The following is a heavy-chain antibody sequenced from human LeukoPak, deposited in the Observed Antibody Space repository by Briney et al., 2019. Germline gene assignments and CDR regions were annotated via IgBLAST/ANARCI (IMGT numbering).Heavy chain of an antibody. D-gene: IGHD6-13*01. CDR1: GFTFSNYW. CDR2: IEEDGSAK. Sequence: PGGSLRLSCAASGFTFSNYWMNWVRQAPGRGLEWVAKIEEDGSAKYYMDSVKGRFSIYRDNAKNSLYLQMYSLRAEDTAMYYCARAGQLNYWGQGTLVTVSS. V-gene: IGHV3-7*05. J-gene: IGHJ4*02. CDR3: ARAGQLNY.